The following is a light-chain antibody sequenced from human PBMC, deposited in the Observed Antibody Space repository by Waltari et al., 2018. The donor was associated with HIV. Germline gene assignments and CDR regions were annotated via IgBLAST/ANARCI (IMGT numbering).Light chain of an antibody. Sequence: QSALTQPRPVSGSPGQSVAISCTGTSSDVGGYNSVSCSKQHPGKALKLMIYDVTKRPSGVPDRFSGSKSGNTASLTISGLQAEDEADYYCCSYAGSYTFVFGGGTKLTVL. CDR3: CSYAGSYTFV. V-gene: IGLV2-11*01. CDR1: SSDVGGYNS. J-gene: IGLJ3*02. CDR2: DVT.